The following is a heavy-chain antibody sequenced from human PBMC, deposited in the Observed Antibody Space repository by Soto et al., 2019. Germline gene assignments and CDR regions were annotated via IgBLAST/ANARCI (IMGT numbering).Heavy chain of an antibody. V-gene: IGHV4-39*01. CDR2: IFYSGNT. Sequence: QLQLQESGPGLVKPSETLSLTCTVSGGSISDFSYYWAWICQPPGMGLEWIGSIFYSGNTYYNPSLKSRLTNSVATSKDQFSLNLTSVTAADTAVYYCARGDYSDYWGQGTLVTVSS. CDR3: ARGDYSDY. CDR1: GGSISDFSYY. J-gene: IGHJ4*02.